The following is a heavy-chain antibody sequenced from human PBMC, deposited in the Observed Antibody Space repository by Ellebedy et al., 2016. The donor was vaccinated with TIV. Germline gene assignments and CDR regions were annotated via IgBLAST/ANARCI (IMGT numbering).Heavy chain of an antibody. D-gene: IGHD1-26*01. CDR3: ARDLDSGSYSPISFDY. Sequence: GGSLRLSCAASGFTFSSYGMHWVRQAPGKGLEWVAVISYDGSNKYYADSVKGRFTISRDNSKNTLYLQMNSLRAEDTAVYYCARDLDSGSYSPISFDYWGQGTLVTVSS. V-gene: IGHV3-30*03. CDR2: ISYDGSNK. CDR1: GFTFSSYG. J-gene: IGHJ4*02.